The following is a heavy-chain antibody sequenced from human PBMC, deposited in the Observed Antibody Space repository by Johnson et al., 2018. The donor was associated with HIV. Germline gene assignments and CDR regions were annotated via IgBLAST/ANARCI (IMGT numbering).Heavy chain of an antibody. D-gene: IGHD6-6*01. J-gene: IGHJ3*02. V-gene: IGHV3-23*04. CDR3: AISYSSSSHDAFDI. CDR2: ISGSGGST. Sequence: VQLVESGGGVVQPGRSLRLSCAASGFTFSSYAMNWVRQAPGKGLEWVSTISGSGGSTYYADSVKGRFTISRDNSRNTLYLQMNSLRAEDTAVYYCAISYSSSSHDAFDIWGQGTMVTVSS. CDR1: GFTFSSYA.